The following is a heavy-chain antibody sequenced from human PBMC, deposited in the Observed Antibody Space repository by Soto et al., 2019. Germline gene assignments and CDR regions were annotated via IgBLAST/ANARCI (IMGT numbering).Heavy chain of an antibody. D-gene: IGHD2-15*01. V-gene: IGHV3-30*18. CDR3: AKDGQAHCSGGTCLSVWFDS. CDR2: TSYDGSKK. CDR1: GFTFRSHA. Sequence: QVQLVESGGGVVQPGKSLRLSCVASGFTFRSHAMHWVRQAPGQGLEWVAFTSYDGSKKDYAESVKGRFTVSRGNFESNLYLEMNSLRTETPAVYYCAKDGQAHCSGGTCLSVWFDSWGHGTQVIVSS. J-gene: IGHJ5*01.